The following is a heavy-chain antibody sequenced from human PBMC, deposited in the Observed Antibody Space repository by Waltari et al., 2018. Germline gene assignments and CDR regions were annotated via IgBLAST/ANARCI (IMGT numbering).Heavy chain of an antibody. V-gene: IGHV4-59*11. CDR1: GGTITGHH. CDR3: VRDRGVLTHFDWFLSV. D-gene: IGHD3-9*01. Sequence: QVHLQESGPGLVKPSETLSLTCTVSGGTITGHHWGWVRQPPGMGLEWIGYMYYTGRVNFTPSFRSRITMSVDTSKNLFFLNLSSVTAADTSMYYCVRDRGVLTHFDWFLSVWGQGKMVLVSS. J-gene: IGHJ3*01. CDR2: MYYTGRV.